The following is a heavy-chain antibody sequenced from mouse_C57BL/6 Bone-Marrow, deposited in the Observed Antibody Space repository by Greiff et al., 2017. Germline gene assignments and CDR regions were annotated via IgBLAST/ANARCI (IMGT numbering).Heavy chain of an antibody. V-gene: IGHV5-4*01. J-gene: IGHJ2*01. Sequence: EVKLVESGGGLVQPGGSLKLSCAASGFTFSSYAMPWVRQTPEKRLEWVATISDGGSYTYYPDNVKGRFTISRDNAKNNLYLQMSHLKSEDTAMYYCARDDYWGQGTTLTVSS. CDR3: ARDDY. CDR1: GFTFSSYA. CDR2: ISDGGSYT.